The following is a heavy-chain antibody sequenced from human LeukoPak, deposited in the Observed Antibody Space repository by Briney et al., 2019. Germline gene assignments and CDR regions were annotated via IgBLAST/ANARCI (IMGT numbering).Heavy chain of an antibody. CDR2: ISADGDST. D-gene: IGHD3-22*01. V-gene: IGHV3-43*02. Sequence: GGSLRLSCAAAGFSFDDYAMYWVRQAPGKGLQWVSVISADGDSTYYPDSVTGRFTISRDNSKNSLYLQMNSLRSEDTAFYYCAKDQAPYYYATTGYPDYWGQGTLVTVSS. CDR1: GFSFDDYA. CDR3: AKDQAPYYYATTGYPDY. J-gene: IGHJ4*02.